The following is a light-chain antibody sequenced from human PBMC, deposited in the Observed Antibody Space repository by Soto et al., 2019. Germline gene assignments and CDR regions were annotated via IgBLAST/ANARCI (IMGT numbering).Light chain of an antibody. CDR1: QSVSSSY. J-gene: IGKJ1*01. CDR2: GAS. V-gene: IGKV3-20*01. Sequence: EIVLTQSPGTLSLSPGERATLSCRASQSVSSSYLAWYQQKPGQAPRLLIYGASSRATGIPDTFSGSGSGTDFTLTISRLEPEDFAVYYCPQYGSSWTFGQGTKVEIK. CDR3: PQYGSSWT.